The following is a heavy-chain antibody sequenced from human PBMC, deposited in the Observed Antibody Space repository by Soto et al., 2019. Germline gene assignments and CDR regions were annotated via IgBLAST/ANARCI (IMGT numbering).Heavy chain of an antibody. J-gene: IGHJ4*02. V-gene: IGHV1-69*13. Sequence: SVKVSCKASGGTFSSYALSWVRQAPGQGLEWMGGIIPIFGTANYAQKFQGRVTITADESTSTAYMELSSLRSEDTAVYYCARQIAVAGHFDYWGQGTLVTVSS. D-gene: IGHD6-19*01. CDR2: IIPIFGTA. CDR3: ARQIAVAGHFDY. CDR1: GGTFSSYA.